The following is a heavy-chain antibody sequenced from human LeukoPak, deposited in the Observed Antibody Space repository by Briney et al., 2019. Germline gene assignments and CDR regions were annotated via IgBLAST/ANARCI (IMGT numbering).Heavy chain of an antibody. Sequence: SGGSLRLSCAASGFTFDDYGMSWVRQAPGKGLEWVSSISSSSSYIYYADSVKGRFTISRDNAKNSLYLQMNSLRAEDTAVYYCARDHRKYYFDYWGQGTLVTVSS. CDR3: ARDHRKYYFDY. CDR1: GFTFDDYG. V-gene: IGHV3-21*01. CDR2: ISSSSSYI. J-gene: IGHJ4*02.